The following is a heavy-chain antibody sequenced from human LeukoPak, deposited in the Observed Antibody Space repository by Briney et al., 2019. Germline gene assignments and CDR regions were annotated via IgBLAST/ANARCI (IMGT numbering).Heavy chain of an antibody. Sequence: GGSLRLSCAASGFTFSSYSMNWVRQAPGKGLEWVSSISSSSSYIYYADSVKGRFTISRDNAKNSLYLQMSSLRAEDTAVYYCARDFSSVNYYDSSGYYYVSNLAFDIWGQGTMVTVSS. CDR3: ARDFSSVNYYDSSGYYYVSNLAFDI. J-gene: IGHJ3*02. D-gene: IGHD3-22*01. CDR2: ISSSSSYI. V-gene: IGHV3-21*01. CDR1: GFTFSSYS.